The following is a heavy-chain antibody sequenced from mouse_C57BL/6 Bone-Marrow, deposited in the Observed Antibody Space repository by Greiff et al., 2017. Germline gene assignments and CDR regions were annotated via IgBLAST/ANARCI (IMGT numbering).Heavy chain of an antibody. J-gene: IGHJ2*01. CDR1: GYTFTSYW. Sequence: QVQLQQPGAELVKPGASVKLSCKASGYTFTSYWMHWVKQRPGQGLEWIGMIHPNSGSTNYNEKFKSKATLTVDKSSSTAYMQLSSLTSEDSAVYFCARGRGYSPSSYYIDYWGQGTTLTESS. D-gene: IGHD2-3*01. CDR2: IHPNSGST. CDR3: ARGRGYSPSSYYIDY. V-gene: IGHV1-64*01.